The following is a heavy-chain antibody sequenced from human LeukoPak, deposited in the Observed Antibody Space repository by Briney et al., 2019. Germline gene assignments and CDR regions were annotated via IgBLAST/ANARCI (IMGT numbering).Heavy chain of an antibody. D-gene: IGHD3-16*02. CDR2: ISGSGGST. Sequence: GGSLRLSCAASGFTFSSYAISWVRQAPGKGLEWVSAISGSGGSTYYADSVKGRFTISRDNSKNTLYLQMNSLRAEDTAVYYCAKLADYVWGSYRYLSFDYWGQGNLVTVSS. J-gene: IGHJ4*02. CDR3: AKLADYVWGSYRYLSFDY. V-gene: IGHV3-23*01. CDR1: GFTFSSYA.